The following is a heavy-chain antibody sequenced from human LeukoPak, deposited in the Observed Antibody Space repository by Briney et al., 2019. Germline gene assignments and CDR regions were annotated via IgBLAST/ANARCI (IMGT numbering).Heavy chain of an antibody. CDR3: AKDQSAAGTRWFDP. CDR1: GFTFSSYA. Sequence: GGSLRLSCAASGFTFSSYAMSWVRRAPGKGLEWVSAISGSGDSTYYADSVKGRFTVSRDNSKNTLYLQMNSLRAEDTAAYYCAKDQSAAGTRWFDPWGQGTLVTVSS. J-gene: IGHJ5*02. V-gene: IGHV3-23*01. CDR2: ISGSGDST. D-gene: IGHD6-13*01.